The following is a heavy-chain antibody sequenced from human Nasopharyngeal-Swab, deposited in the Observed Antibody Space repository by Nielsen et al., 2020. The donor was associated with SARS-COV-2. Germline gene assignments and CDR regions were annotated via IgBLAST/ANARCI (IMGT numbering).Heavy chain of an antibody. J-gene: IGHJ4*02. CDR3: AKRFQWLVPPYFDY. D-gene: IGHD6-19*01. CDR2: ISGSGGST. CDR1: GFTFSSYA. V-gene: IGHV3-23*01. Sequence: GESLKISCAASGFTFSSYAMSWVRQAPGKGLEWVSAISGSGGSTYYADSVKGRFTISRDNSKNTLYLQMNSLRAEDTAVYYCAKRFQWLVPPYFDYWGQGTLVTVSS.